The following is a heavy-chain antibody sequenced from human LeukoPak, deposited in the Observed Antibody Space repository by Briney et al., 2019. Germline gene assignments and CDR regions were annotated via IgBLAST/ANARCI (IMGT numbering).Heavy chain of an antibody. CDR1: GGSISSYY. J-gene: IGHJ4*02. V-gene: IGHV4-59*01. CDR2: IYYSGST. CDR3: AGTYYDDSSGYYWRR. D-gene: IGHD3-22*01. Sequence: SETLSLTCTVSGGSISSYYWSWIRQPPGKGLEWIGYIYYSGSTNYNPSLKSQVTITVDTSKNRFSLKLSSVTAADTAAYYCAGTYYDDSSGYYWRRCGQGTLVTVSS.